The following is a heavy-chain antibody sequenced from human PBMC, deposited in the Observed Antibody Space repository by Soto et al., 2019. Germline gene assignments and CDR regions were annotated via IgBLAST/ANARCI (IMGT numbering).Heavy chain of an antibody. D-gene: IGHD3-22*01. Sequence: PSETLSLSCTVSGGSISSGGYYWSWIRQHPGKGLEWRGYIYDSGTTYYNPSIKSRVTISVEGSKNQFCLKLSSVTAAETAVYYCARASGNYCDSSGYYLHDYWGQGTLVTVSS. CDR1: GGSISSGGYY. CDR3: ARASGNYCDSSGYYLHDY. CDR2: IYDSGTT. V-gene: IGHV4-31*03. J-gene: IGHJ4*02.